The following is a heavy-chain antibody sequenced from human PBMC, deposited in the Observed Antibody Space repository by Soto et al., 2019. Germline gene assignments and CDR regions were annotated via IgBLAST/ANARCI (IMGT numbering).Heavy chain of an antibody. J-gene: IGHJ6*02. Sequence: QVQLQESGPGLVKSSQTLSLTCTVSGGSISSDGNYWSWIRQHPGKGLEWIGYIYYSGSTYYNPSLKSRVTISVYTSKSQCSLKLNSVTAADTAVYYCARGRRVRGVIYYYGMDVWGQGTTVTVSS. V-gene: IGHV4-31*03. D-gene: IGHD3-10*01. CDR2: IYYSGST. CDR1: GGSISSDGNY. CDR3: ARGRRVRGVIYYYGMDV.